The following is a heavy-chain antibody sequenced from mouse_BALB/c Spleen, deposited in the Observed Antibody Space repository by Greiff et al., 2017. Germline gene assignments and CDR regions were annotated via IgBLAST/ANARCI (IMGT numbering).Heavy chain of an antibody. J-gene: IGHJ1*01. CDR3: AREFYDGYPYWYFDV. CDR2: IRNKANGYTT. D-gene: IGHD2-3*01. V-gene: IGHV7-3*02. CDR1: GFTFTDYY. Sequence: EVKLVESGGGLVQPGGSLRLSCATSGFTFTDYYMSWVRQPPGKALEWLGFIRNKANGYTTEYSASVKGRFTISRDNSQSILYLQMNTLRAEDSATYYCAREFYDGYPYWYFDVWGAGTTVTVSS.